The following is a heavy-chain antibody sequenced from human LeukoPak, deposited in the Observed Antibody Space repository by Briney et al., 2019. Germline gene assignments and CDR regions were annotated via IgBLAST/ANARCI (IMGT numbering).Heavy chain of an antibody. Sequence: GGSLRLSCAASGFTFSSYAMHWVRRAPGKGLEWVALISYDGSNKYYADSVKARFIISRDNSKNTVYLQMNSLRAEDTAVYYYDSSSFYGDSCFDYWGQGILVTVSS. D-gene: IGHD3-22*01. CDR3: DSSSFYGDSCFDY. V-gene: IGHV3-30*04. CDR1: GFTFSSYA. CDR2: ISYDGSNK. J-gene: IGHJ4*02.